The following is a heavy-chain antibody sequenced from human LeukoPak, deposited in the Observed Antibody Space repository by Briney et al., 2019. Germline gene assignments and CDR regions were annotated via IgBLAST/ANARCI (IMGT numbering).Heavy chain of an antibody. Sequence: GASVTVSCKASGYTFTNYAMNWVRQAPGQGLEWMGWISAYNGNTELAQKFQCRVTLATDASTSTAYVELRSLTSDDTAVYFCARGGSRSRRGDDAFDIWGQGTMVTVSS. J-gene: IGHJ3*02. CDR3: ARGGSRSRRGDDAFDI. CDR2: ISAYNGNT. CDR1: GYTFTNYA. D-gene: IGHD3-10*01. V-gene: IGHV1-18*01.